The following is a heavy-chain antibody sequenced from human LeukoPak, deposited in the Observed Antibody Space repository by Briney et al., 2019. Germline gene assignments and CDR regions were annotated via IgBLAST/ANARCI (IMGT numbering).Heavy chain of an antibody. CDR1: GFTFSSYA. D-gene: IGHD1-26*01. CDR2: ISGSGGST. CDR3: AKYPPYSGSYYYFDY. J-gene: IGHJ4*02. Sequence: GGSLRLSCAASGFTFSSYAMSWVRQAPGKGLEWVPAISGSGGSTYYADSVKGRFTISRDNSKNTLYLQMNSLRAEDTAVYYCAKYPPYSGSYYYFDYWGQGTLVTVSS. V-gene: IGHV3-23*01.